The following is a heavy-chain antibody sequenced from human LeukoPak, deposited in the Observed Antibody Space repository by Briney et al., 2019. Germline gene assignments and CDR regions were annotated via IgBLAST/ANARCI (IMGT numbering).Heavy chain of an antibody. Sequence: ASVKVSCKASPDTFTRYGITWVRQAPGQGLEWMGWIRAYNGDTNYAQKFQGRVTMTAERSTNTAYMELRGLTFADTAVFYCATTTATSGSSLYWGQGTLVNVAS. V-gene: IGHV1-18*01. CDR1: PDTFTRYG. J-gene: IGHJ4*02. CDR3: ATTTATSGSSLY. D-gene: IGHD6-19*01. CDR2: IRAYNGDT.